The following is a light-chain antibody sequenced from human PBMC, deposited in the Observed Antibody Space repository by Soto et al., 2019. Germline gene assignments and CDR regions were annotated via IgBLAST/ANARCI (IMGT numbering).Light chain of an antibody. CDR2: EVH. Sequence: QSALTQPASVSGSPGQSITISCTGTSSDVGGYNYVSWYQQHPGKAPKLMIYEVHNRPSGVSNRFSASKSGNTASLTISGLQAEDEADYYCSSYTSSSTDVFGTGTKLTVL. CDR3: SSYTSSSTDV. J-gene: IGLJ1*01. V-gene: IGLV2-14*01. CDR1: SSDVGGYNY.